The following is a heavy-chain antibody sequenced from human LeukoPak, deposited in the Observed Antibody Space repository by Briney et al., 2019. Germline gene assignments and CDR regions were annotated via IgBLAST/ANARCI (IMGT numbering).Heavy chain of an antibody. J-gene: IGHJ4*02. CDR1: GFTFSSYS. CDR2: MSVSSGLI. D-gene: IGHD1-26*01. V-gene: IGHV3-21*01. Sequence: GGSLRLSCAASGFTFSSYSVNWVRQAPGKGLEWVSSMSVSSGLIYYADSVKGRFTISRDNAKSSLYLQMNRLRVEDTAVYYCAREFAGSASGAGYWGQGTLVTVSS. CDR3: AREFAGSASGAGY.